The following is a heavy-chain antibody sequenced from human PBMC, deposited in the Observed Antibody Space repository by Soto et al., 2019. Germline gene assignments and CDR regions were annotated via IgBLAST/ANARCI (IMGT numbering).Heavy chain of an antibody. Sequence: QITLKESGPTLVRPTQTLTLTCAFSGFSLSTSGVGVGWIRQPPGKALEWLAVIYWDDSKHYSPSLRSRLTITKDTSKNQVVLTMTNMDPMDTGTYYCANKVPEDWPLDYWGQGTLVTVSS. D-gene: IGHD3-9*01. CDR1: GFSLSTSGVG. J-gene: IGHJ4*02. V-gene: IGHV2-5*02. CDR2: IYWDDSK. CDR3: ANKVPEDWPLDY.